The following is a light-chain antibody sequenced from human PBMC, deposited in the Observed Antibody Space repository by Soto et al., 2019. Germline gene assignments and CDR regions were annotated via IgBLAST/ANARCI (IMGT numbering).Light chain of an antibody. CDR2: DAS. CDR3: QQYNSYSGM. CDR1: QTIGSW. J-gene: IGKJ1*01. Sequence: DIQMTRSPSTLSASVGDRVTVTCRASQTIGSWVAWYQLKPGRAPKLLIFDASSLESGVPSRFSGNGSGTEFTLAISGLQPDDFASYYCQQYNSYSGMFGQGTKVDIK. V-gene: IGKV1-5*01.